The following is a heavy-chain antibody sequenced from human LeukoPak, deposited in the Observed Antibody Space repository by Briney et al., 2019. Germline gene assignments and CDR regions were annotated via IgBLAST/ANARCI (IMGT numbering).Heavy chain of an antibody. V-gene: IGHV1-8*01. D-gene: IGHD3-10*01. CDR3: ARAITMVRGVIINY. CDR1: GYTFTSYG. CDR2: MNPNSGNT. J-gene: IGHJ4*02. Sequence: ASVKVSCKASGYTFTSYGINWVRQATGQGLEWMGWMNPNSGNTGYAQKFQGRVTMTRNTSISTAYMELSSLRSEDTAVYYCARAITMVRGVIINYWGQGTLVTVSS.